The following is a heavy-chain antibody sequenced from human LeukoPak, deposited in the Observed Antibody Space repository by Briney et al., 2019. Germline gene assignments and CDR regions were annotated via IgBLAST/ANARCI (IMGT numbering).Heavy chain of an antibody. J-gene: IGHJ4*02. Sequence: GGSLRLSCAASGFTFSSYGMSWVRRAPGKGLEWVSAISGSGGSTYYADSVKGRFTISRDNSKNTLYLQMNSLRAEDTAVYYCAKNYYGSGVLFDYWGQGTLVTVSS. CDR2: ISGSGGST. CDR1: GFTFSSYG. CDR3: AKNYYGSGVLFDY. V-gene: IGHV3-23*01. D-gene: IGHD3-10*01.